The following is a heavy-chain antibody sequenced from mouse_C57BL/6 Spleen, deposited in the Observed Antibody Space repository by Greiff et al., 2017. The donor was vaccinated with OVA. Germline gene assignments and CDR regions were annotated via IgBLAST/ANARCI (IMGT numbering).Heavy chain of an antibody. CDR2: IYPRSGNT. CDR3: AREEDERWFAY. Sequence: QVQLQQSGAELARPGSSVKLSCKASGYTFTSYGISWVKQRTGQGLEWIGEIYPRSGNTYYNEKFKGKATLTADKSSSTAYMELRSLTSEDSAVYVCAREEDERWFAYWGQGTLVTVSA. V-gene: IGHV1-81*01. CDR1: GYTFTSYG. J-gene: IGHJ3*01.